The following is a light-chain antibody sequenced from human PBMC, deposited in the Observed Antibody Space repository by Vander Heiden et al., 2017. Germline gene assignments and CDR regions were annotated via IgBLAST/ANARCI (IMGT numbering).Light chain of an antibody. CDR2: DAS. Sequence: EIVLTQSPATPSLSPGERATLSCRASQSVSSYLAWYQQKPGQAPRLLIYDASNRATGIPARFSGSWSGTDFTLTSSSLEPEDFAVYCCQQRSNWPYTFGHGTKVDIK. J-gene: IGKJ3*01. V-gene: IGKV3-11*01. CDR1: QSVSSY. CDR3: QQRSNWPYT.